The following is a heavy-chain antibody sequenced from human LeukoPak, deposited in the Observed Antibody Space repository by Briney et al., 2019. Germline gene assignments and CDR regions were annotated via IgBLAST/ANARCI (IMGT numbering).Heavy chain of an antibody. J-gene: IGHJ5*02. D-gene: IGHD2-15*01. CDR2: IYYSGST. V-gene: IGHV4-39*07. CDR1: GGSISSSSYY. CDR3: ARVQGGYCSGGSCYSAGNWFDP. Sequence: PSETLSLTCTVSGGSISSSSYYWGWIPQPPGKGLEWIGSIYYSGSTYYNPSLKSRVTISVDTSKNQFSLKLSSVTAADTAVYYCARVQGGYCSGGSCYSAGNWFDPWGQGTLVTVSS.